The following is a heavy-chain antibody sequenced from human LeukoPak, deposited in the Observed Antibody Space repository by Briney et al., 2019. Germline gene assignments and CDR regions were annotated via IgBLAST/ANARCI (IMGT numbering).Heavy chain of an antibody. CDR2: IWYDGSNK. CDR1: GFTFSSYG. D-gene: IGHD3-3*01. V-gene: IGHV3-33*01. CDR3: ARDDSSIFGVVTYYFDY. Sequence: GGSLRLSCAASGFTFSSYGMHWVRQAPGKGLEWVAVIWYDGSNKYYADSVKGRFTISRDNSENTLYLQMNSLRAEDTAVYYCARDDSSIFGVVTYYFDYWGQGTLVTVSS. J-gene: IGHJ4*02.